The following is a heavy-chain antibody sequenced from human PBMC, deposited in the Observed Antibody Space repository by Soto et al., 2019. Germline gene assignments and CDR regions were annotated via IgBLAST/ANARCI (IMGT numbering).Heavy chain of an antibody. J-gene: IGHJ3*02. Sequence: SETLSLTCTVSGGSISSYYWSWIRQPPGKGLEWIGYIYYSGSTNYNPSLKSRVTISVDTSKNQFSLKLSSVTAADTAVYYCAKYSSGWYASLTGRDAFDIWGQGTMVTVSS. CDR3: AKYSSGWYASLTGRDAFDI. V-gene: IGHV4-59*01. CDR2: IYYSGST. CDR1: GGSISSYY. D-gene: IGHD6-19*01.